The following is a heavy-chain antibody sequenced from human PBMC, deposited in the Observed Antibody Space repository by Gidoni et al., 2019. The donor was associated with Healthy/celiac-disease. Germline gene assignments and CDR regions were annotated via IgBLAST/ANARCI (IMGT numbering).Heavy chain of an antibody. CDR1: GYPFTSYG. J-gene: IGHJ4*02. D-gene: IGHD2-8*02. CDR3: ARGHCTGGVCYKGYYYFDY. Sequence: QVQLVQSGAEVKKPGASVKVSCKASGYPFTSYGISWVRQAPGQGLEWMGWISAYNGNTNYAQKLQGRVTMTTDTSTSTAYMELRSLRSDDTAVYYCARGHCTGGVCYKGYYYFDYWGQGTLVTVSS. CDR2: ISAYNGNT. V-gene: IGHV1-18*01.